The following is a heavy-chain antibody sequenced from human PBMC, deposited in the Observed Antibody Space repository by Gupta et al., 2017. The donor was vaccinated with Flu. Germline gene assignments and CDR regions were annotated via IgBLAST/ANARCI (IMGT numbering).Heavy chain of an antibody. CDR1: GFTFSSYA. CDR3: ARSRKGSGTYQYYFDY. CDR2: ISSSGSAT. Sequence: EVQVLESGGGLVQPGGSLRLSRAASGFTFSSYAMTWVRQAPGKGLEWASTISSSGSATYYADSVKGRFTISRDNSKNTLYLQMNSLRAEDTAVYYCARSRKGSGTYQYYFDYWGQGTLVTASP. J-gene: IGHJ4*02. V-gene: IGHV3-23*01. D-gene: IGHD1-26*01.